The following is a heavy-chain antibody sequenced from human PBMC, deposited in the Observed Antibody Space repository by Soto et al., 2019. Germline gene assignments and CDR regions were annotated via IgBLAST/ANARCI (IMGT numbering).Heavy chain of an antibody. CDR1: GYTFTSYG. J-gene: IGHJ4*02. D-gene: IGHD4-17*01. V-gene: IGHV1-18*01. CDR3: ARGIHISFDYGDYGY. CDR2: ISAYNGNT. Sequence: ASVTVSCKASGYTFTSYGIIWVRQAHGQGLEWMGWISAYNGNTNYAQKLQGRVTMTTDTSTSTAYMELRSLRSDDTAVYYCARGIHISFDYGDYGYWGQGTLVTVSS.